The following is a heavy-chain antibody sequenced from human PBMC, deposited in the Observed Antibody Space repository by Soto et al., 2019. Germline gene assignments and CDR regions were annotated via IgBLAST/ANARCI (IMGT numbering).Heavy chain of an antibody. CDR2: MTPNSGNT. V-gene: IGHV1-8*01. CDR3: GVAVAAQMGAFDS. CDR1: GYTFTSYA. D-gene: IGHD6-19*01. Sequence: QVQLVQSGAEVKKPGASVKVSCKASGYTFTSYAINWVRQATGPGLAWMGWMTPNSGNTGYAQKFQGRVPMTRNTSISTAYMELSSLRSEDTAVYYCGVAVAAQMGAFDSGGQGTMVTVAS. J-gene: IGHJ3*02.